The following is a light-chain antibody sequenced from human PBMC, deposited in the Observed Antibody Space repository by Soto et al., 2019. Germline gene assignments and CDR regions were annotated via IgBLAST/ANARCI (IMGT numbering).Light chain of an antibody. CDR3: QQRSNWPPWT. CDR2: GVS. J-gene: IGKJ1*01. V-gene: IGKV3-11*01. CDR1: QSVSSH. Sequence: EIVLTQSPATLSLSPGERATLSCMTSQSVSSHFAWYQQKPGQPPRLLISGVSNRATGIPARFSGSGSGTDFTLTISSLEPEDFAVYYCQQRSNWPPWTFGQGTKVDI.